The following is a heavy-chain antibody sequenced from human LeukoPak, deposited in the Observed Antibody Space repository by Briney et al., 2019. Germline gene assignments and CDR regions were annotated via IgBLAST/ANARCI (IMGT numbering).Heavy chain of an antibody. Sequence: GGSLRLSCAASGFILGNYAMNWVRRAPGKGLEWVSSISGNGNDMNYGDSVKGRFTISRDNTRNSLYLQMDSLRVEDTAIYYCVRIPNGANFPNWFDPWGQGTLVTVSS. D-gene: IGHD4/OR15-4a*01. CDR2: ISGNGNDM. CDR3: VRIPNGANFPNWFDP. CDR1: GFILGNYA. J-gene: IGHJ5*02. V-gene: IGHV3-21*01.